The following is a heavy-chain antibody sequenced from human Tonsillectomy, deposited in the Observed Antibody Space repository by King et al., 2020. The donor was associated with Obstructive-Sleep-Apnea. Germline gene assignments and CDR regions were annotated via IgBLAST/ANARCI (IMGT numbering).Heavy chain of an antibody. CDR3: ARGHEACSGPTCPWILVFY. CDR1: GYTFASYD. V-gene: IGHV1-8*01. J-gene: IGHJ4*02. D-gene: IGHD2-15*01. Sequence: QLVQSGAEVKKPGASVKVSCKASGYTFASYDINWVRQATGQGLEWMGWMNPNSGNSGYAPKFQGRVTLTTNTSISTAYMELGSLRSDDTAVYYCARGHEACSGPTCPWILVFYWGQGTLVTVSS. CDR2: MNPNSGNS.